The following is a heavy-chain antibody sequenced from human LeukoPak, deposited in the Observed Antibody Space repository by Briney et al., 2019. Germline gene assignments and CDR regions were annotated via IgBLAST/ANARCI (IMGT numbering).Heavy chain of an antibody. V-gene: IGHV1-8*01. CDR1: GYTFTSYD. CDR2: MNPNSGNT. Sequence: ASVKVSCEASGYTFTSYDINWVRQATGQGLEWMGWMNPNSGNTGYAQKFQGRVTMTRNTSISTAYMELSSLRSEDTAVYYCARGGGEMATIEDAFDIWGQGTMVTVSS. D-gene: IGHD5-24*01. J-gene: IGHJ3*02. CDR3: ARGGGEMATIEDAFDI.